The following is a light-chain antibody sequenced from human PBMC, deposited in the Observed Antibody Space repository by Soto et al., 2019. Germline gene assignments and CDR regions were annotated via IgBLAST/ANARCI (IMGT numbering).Light chain of an antibody. V-gene: IGKV3-20*01. CDR2: GAS. Sequence: EIVLPQSPGTLSLSPGERATLSCRASQSVSSSYLAWYQQKPGQAPRLRIYGASSRATGIPDRFSGSGSGTDFTLTISRLEPEDCAVYYCQQYGTSPFTFGPGTKVDI. J-gene: IGKJ3*01. CDR1: QSVSSSY. CDR3: QQYGTSPFT.